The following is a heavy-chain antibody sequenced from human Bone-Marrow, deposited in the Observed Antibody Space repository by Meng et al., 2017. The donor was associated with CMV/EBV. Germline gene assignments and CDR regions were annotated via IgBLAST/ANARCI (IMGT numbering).Heavy chain of an antibody. Sequence: GESLKISCAASGFTVSSNYMSWVRQAPGKGLEWVSVIYSGGSTYYADSVKGRFTISRDNSKNTLYLQMNSLRPEDAAVYYCARLTIFGARYYYGMYVWGQGTTVTVSS. CDR3: ARLTIFGARYYYGMYV. CDR1: GFTVSSNY. V-gene: IGHV3-66*02. CDR2: IYSGGST. J-gene: IGHJ6*02. D-gene: IGHD3-3*01.